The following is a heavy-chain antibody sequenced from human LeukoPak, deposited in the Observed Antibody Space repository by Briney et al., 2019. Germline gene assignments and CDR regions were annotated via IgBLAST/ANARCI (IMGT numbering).Heavy chain of an antibody. J-gene: IGHJ6*02. CDR2: IYYSGST. Sequence: SETLSLTCTVSGGSISSGGYYWSWIRQHPGKGLEWIGYIYYSGSTYYNPSLKSRVTISVDTSKNQFSLKLSSVTAADTAVYYCARYGDPNYYSYGMDVWGQGTTVTVSS. V-gene: IGHV4-31*03. CDR1: GGSISSGGYY. D-gene: IGHD4-17*01. CDR3: ARYGDPNYYSYGMDV.